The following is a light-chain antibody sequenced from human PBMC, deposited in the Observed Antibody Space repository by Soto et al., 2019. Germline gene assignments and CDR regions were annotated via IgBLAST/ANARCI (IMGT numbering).Light chain of an antibody. J-gene: IGLJ1*01. CDR3: SPYTISRTLLYV. CDR2: EVS. V-gene: IGLV2-14*01. CDR1: SSDVGGYQY. Sequence: QSALTQPASVSGSPGQSVTISCTGTSSDVGGYQYVTWYQQHPGKAPRRMIYEVSNRPSGVSNRFSGSKSGNTASLTISGLQAEDEADYYCSPYTISRTLLYVFGTGTKLTVL.